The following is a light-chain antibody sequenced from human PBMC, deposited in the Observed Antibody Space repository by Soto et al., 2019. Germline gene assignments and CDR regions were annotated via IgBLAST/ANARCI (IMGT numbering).Light chain of an antibody. CDR3: QSYDRSLSAYV. V-gene: IGLV1-40*01. J-gene: IGLJ1*01. Sequence: QSVLTQPPSVSGAPGQRLTISFSGSSSNIGAGYDVHWYQQLPGTAPKLLIYGNTNRPSGVPDRFSGSKSGTSASLAITGLQADDEADYFCQSYDRSLSAYVFATGTKVTVL. CDR1: SSNIGAGYD. CDR2: GNT.